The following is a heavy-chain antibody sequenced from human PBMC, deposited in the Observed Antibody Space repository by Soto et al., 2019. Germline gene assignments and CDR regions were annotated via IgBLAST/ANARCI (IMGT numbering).Heavy chain of an antibody. Sequence: ASVKVSCKASGYTFTGHYIHWVRQAPEQGPEWMGEIGPESGATRYAQKFQGRVTMTRGTSITTVYMELKDLSPDDTAVYYCGRGRSGQIVVFYWGQGTTVTVYS. J-gene: IGHJ4*02. CDR3: GRGRSGQIVVFY. D-gene: IGHD1-26*01. CDR2: IGPESGAT. V-gene: IGHV1-2*02. CDR1: GYTFTGHY.